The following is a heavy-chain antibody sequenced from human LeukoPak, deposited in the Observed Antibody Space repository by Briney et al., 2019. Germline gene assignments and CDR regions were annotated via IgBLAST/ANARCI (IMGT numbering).Heavy chain of an antibody. D-gene: IGHD2-2*01. Sequence: ASVKVSCKASGYTFTSYGISWVRQAPGQGLEWMGWISAYNGNTNYAQKLQGRVIMTTDTSTSTAYMELRSLRSDDTAVYYCARDLTCSSTSCYAGWFDPWGQGTLVTVSS. CDR2: ISAYNGNT. V-gene: IGHV1-18*01. J-gene: IGHJ5*02. CDR1: GYTFTSYG. CDR3: ARDLTCSSTSCYAGWFDP.